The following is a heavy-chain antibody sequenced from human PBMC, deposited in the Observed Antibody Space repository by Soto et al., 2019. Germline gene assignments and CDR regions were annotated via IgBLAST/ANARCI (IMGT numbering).Heavy chain of an antibody. CDR1: GGSISSSNW. CDR2: IYHSGTT. J-gene: IGHJ4*01. D-gene: IGHD6-13*01. Sequence: PSEPLFLTCVVSGGSISSSNWWSWVRQPPGKGLEWIGEIYHSGTTNYSPSLKSRVIISADMSNNHFSLTLTSVTAADTAVYYCVFPATAYFEYWGHGTPVTV. CDR3: VFPATAYFEY. V-gene: IGHV4-4*02.